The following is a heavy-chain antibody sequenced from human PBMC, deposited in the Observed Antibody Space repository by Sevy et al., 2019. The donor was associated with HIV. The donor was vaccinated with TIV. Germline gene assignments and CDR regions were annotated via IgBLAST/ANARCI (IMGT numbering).Heavy chain of an antibody. Sequence: ASVKVSCKVSGYDFIGYYIHWVRQAPGQGLEWMAWIKPFNGDTKYAQIFQGRVTVTWDTSTSTAYMDLTRLLYDDTAIYYCATDRGSYSPFNNWGQGTLVTVSS. CDR2: IKPFNGDT. D-gene: IGHD3-10*01. CDR1: GYDFIGYY. J-gene: IGHJ4*02. CDR3: ATDRGSYSPFNN. V-gene: IGHV1-2*02.